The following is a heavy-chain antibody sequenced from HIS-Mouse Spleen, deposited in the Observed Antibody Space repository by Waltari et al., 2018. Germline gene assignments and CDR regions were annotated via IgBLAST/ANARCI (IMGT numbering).Heavy chain of an antibody. D-gene: IGHD3-3*01. CDR1: GGSISSYY. CDR2: IYTSGRT. CDR3: ARDFHDFWSGYYGGDKKHDAFDI. J-gene: IGHJ3*02. V-gene: IGHV4-4*07. Sequence: QVQLQESGPGLVKPSETLSLTCTVSGGSISSYYWSWIRQPAGKGLEWIGRIYTSGRTNYTHCLKSLVTMSVDTSKNQFSLKLSSVTAADTAVYYCARDFHDFWSGYYGGDKKHDAFDIWGQGTMVTVSS.